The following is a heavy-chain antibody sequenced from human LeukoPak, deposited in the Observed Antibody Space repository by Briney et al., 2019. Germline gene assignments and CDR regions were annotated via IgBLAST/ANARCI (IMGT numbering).Heavy chain of an antibody. CDR3: ARAYSPLDYFDY. J-gene: IGHJ4*02. V-gene: IGHV4-61*02. Sequence: PSETLSLTCSVFGGSVTSDSHYWGWIRQPAGTGLEWIGRIYSIGSANYDPSLKSRVTISVDTSKNQFSLKLNSVTAADTAVYYCARAYSPLDYFDYWGQGALVTVSS. D-gene: IGHD5-12*01. CDR1: GGSVTSDSHY. CDR2: IYSIGSA.